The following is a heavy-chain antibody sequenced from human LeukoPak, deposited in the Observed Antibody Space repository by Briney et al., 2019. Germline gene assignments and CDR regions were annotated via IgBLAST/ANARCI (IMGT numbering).Heavy chain of an antibody. D-gene: IGHD3-10*01. CDR2: IDPSDSYT. J-gene: IGHJ4*02. V-gene: IGHV5-10-1*01. Sequence: GESLKISCRGSGYSFTSYWISWVRQMPGKGLEWMGRIDPSDSYTNYSPSFQGHVTISADKSITTAYLQWSSLKASDTAMYYCARSSGSYPPRFDYWGQGTLVTVSS. CDR1: GYSFTSYW. CDR3: ARSSGSYPPRFDY.